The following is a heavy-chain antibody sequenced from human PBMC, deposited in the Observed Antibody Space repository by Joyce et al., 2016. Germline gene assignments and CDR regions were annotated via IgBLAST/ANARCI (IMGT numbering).Heavy chain of an antibody. CDR3: ARGPWNNAFDV. V-gene: IGHV4-30-2*01. CDR2: IYQTGTT. J-gene: IGHJ3*01. Sequence: QLQLQESGSGLVKPSQTLSLTCAVSGGSISSGDFAWSWVRQPPGKDLEWMGYIYQTGTTFYEPALKSRVTISLDRSKNQFSLNLTSVTAADTAVYFCARGPWNNAFDVWGQGTVVTVSS. D-gene: IGHD1/OR15-1a*01. CDR1: GGSISSGDFA.